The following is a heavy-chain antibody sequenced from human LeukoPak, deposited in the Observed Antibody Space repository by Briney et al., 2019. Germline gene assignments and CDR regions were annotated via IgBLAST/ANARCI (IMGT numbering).Heavy chain of an antibody. CDR1: GGSISSYY. D-gene: IGHD4-17*01. CDR3: ARGEVYYGEVMYY. CDR2: IYYSGST. Sequence: SETLSLTCTVSGGSISSYYWSWIRQPPGKGLEWIGYIYYSGSTNYNPSLKSRVTISADTSKNQFSLKVSSVTAADTAVYYCARGEVYYGEVMYYWGQGTLVTVSS. J-gene: IGHJ4*02. V-gene: IGHV4-59*12.